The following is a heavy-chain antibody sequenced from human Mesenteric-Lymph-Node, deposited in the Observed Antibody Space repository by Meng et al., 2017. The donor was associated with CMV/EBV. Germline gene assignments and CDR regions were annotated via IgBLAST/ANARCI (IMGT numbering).Heavy chain of an antibody. V-gene: IGHV2-5*01. CDR2: IYWNDDK. CDR3: AHRLAAAGLFDY. D-gene: IGHD6-13*01. J-gene: IGHJ4*02. Sequence: SGPTLAKPTQTLTLTCSFSGFSLSASAVAVGWIRQLPGRALEWPALIYWNDDKRHSPSLQSRLTITKDTSKNQVVLTMTNMDPVDTATYDCAHRLAAAGLFDYWGQGTLVTVSS. CDR1: GFSLSASAVA.